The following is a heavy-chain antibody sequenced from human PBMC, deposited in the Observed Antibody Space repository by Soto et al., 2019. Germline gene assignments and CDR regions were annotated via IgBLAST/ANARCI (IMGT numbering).Heavy chain of an antibody. D-gene: IGHD3-22*01. J-gene: IGHJ4*02. CDR2: ISGSGGST. CDR1: GFTFSSYA. Sequence: PVGSLRLSCAASGFTFSSYAMSWVRQAPGKGLEWVSAISGSGGSTYYADSVKGRFTISRDNSKNTLYLQMNSLRAEDTAVYYCAKVRYYDSSVRSYYFDYWGQGTLVTVSS. CDR3: AKVRYYDSSVRSYYFDY. V-gene: IGHV3-23*01.